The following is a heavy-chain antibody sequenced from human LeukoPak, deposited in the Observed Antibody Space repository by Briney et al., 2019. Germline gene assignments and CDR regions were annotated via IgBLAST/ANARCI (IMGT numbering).Heavy chain of an antibody. CDR1: GFTFSSYG. CDR3: ASRYYDSSGYYY. Sequence: GRSLRLSCAASGFTFSSYGMHWVRQAPGKGLEWVANIKQDGSEKYYVDSVKGRFTISRDNAKNSLYLQMNSLRAEDTAVYYCASRYYDSSGYYYWGQGTLVTVSS. CDR2: IKQDGSEK. J-gene: IGHJ4*02. V-gene: IGHV3-7*01. D-gene: IGHD3-22*01.